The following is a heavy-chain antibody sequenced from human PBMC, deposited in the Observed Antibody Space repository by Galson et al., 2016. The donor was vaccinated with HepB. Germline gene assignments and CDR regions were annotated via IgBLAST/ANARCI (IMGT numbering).Heavy chain of an antibody. CDR2: ITPILGTQ. J-gene: IGHJ6*02. D-gene: IGHD1-26*01. Sequence: SVKVSCKASGGTVNNFGISWVRQAPGQGLEWMGGITPILGTQDLAQRFLGRVAITADESTGTVYMELSSLTSEDTAVYYCARHWVVGDPLNKNGMDVWGQGTTVTVSS. V-gene: IGHV1-69*13. CDR1: GGTVNNFG. CDR3: ARHWVVGDPLNKNGMDV.